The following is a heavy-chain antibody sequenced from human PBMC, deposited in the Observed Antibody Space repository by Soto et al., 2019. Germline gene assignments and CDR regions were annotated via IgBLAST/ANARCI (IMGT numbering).Heavy chain of an antibody. D-gene: IGHD3-9*01. J-gene: IGHJ6*02. CDR3: ARGGYYDSSGSRNYHYYGMNV. Sequence: QAQLMQSGAEVKRPGASVKVSCRSSGYTFSSYGISWVRQAPGQGLEWLGWISNYDGNRNYAQTLQGRVYMTTDTSANTAYMELRSLRVDDTAKYYCARGGYYDSSGSRNYHYYGMNVWGQGTTVTVSS. V-gene: IGHV1-18*04. CDR2: ISNYDGNR. CDR1: GYTFSSYG.